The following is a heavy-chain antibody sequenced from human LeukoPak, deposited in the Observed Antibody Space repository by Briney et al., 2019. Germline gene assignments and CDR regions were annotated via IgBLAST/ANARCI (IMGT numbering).Heavy chain of an antibody. V-gene: IGHV3-30*18. D-gene: IGHD3-10*01. CDR3: AKDLKSMVRGACMDA. CDR2: ITYDGYYK. CDR1: GFAFSDYE. J-gene: IGHJ6*02. Sequence: PGGSLRLSCASSGFAFSDYEMNWVRQAPGKGLEWVAVITYDGYYKYYADSVKGRFTISSDNSKNTLFLQMNCLRAEDTAVYYCAKDLKSMVRGACMDAWGQGTTVTVSS.